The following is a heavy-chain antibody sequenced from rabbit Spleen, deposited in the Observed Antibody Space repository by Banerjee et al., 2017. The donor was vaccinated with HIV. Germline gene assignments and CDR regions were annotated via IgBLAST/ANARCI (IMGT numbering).Heavy chain of an antibody. CDR3: ARDSNGAAVWRLYAFKL. CDR1: GFSFSSNYY. Sequence: QEQLEESGGDLVKPGASLTLTCKASGFSFSSNYYMCWVRQAPGKGPEWIACIYGGDGNTYYASWAKGRFTISKTSSTTVTLQMSSLTAADTATYFCARDSNGAAVWRLYAFKLWGPGTLVTVS. D-gene: IGHD2-1*01. J-gene: IGHJ4*01. V-gene: IGHV1S45*01. CDR2: IYGGDGNT.